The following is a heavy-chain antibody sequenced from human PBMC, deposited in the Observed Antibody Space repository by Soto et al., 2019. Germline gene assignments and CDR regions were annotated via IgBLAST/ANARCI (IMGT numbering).Heavy chain of an antibody. Sequence: EVQLVESGGGLIQPGGSLRLSCAASGFTVSSNYMSWVRQAPGKGLEWVSVIYSGGSTYYADSVKGRFTISRDNSKNTLYLQMNSLRAEDTAVYYCARGPLDGYYYDSSGYSMPPFIYFQHWGQGTLVTVSS. J-gene: IGHJ1*01. D-gene: IGHD3-22*01. CDR1: GFTVSSNY. CDR3: ARGPLDGYYYDSSGYSMPPFIYFQH. V-gene: IGHV3-53*01. CDR2: IYSGGST.